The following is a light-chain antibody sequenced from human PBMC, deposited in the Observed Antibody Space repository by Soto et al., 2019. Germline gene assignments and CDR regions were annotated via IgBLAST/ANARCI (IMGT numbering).Light chain of an antibody. CDR1: QSLLHITGETF. Sequence: DVVMTQTPLSLSVAPGQPASISCKSSQSLLHITGETFLFWYLQKPGQAPRLLIWGASNRATGIPDRFSGSGSGTDFTLTISGLEPEDFVVFYCYQYGSSPPTFGQGTKVDIK. CDR3: YQYGSSPPT. J-gene: IGKJ1*01. V-gene: IGKV2D-29*01. CDR2: GAS.